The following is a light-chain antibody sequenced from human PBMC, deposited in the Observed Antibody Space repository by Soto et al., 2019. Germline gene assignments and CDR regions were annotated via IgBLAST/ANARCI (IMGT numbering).Light chain of an antibody. CDR1: QSVSSN. Sequence: EIVMTQSPATLSVSPGERATLSCRASQSVSSNLAWYQQKPGQAPRLLIYGASTRATGIPARFSGSESGTEYTLTISGLQSEDFAVYYCQQYNNLPGTFGQGNKLEIK. J-gene: IGKJ2*01. V-gene: IGKV3-15*01. CDR3: QQYNNLPGT. CDR2: GAS.